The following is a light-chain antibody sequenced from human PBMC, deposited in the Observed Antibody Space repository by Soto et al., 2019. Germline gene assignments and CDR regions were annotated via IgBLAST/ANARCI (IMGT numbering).Light chain of an antibody. V-gene: IGKV1-39*01. J-gene: IGKJ2*01. CDR2: DAT. CDR1: QSISSY. Sequence: DIQMTQSPSSLSASVGDRITITCRASQSISSYLNWYQQEPGKAPKILMYDATRLQSGVPSRSSGSGSGTDFTLTISSLQPEDFATYYCQQSYGIPYTFGQGTKLEIK. CDR3: QQSYGIPYT.